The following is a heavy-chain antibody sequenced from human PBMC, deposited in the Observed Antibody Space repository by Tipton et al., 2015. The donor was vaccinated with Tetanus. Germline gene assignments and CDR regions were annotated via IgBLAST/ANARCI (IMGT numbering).Heavy chain of an antibody. CDR3: ARGRMQWQQLVHDY. D-gene: IGHD6-13*01. Sequence: TLSLTCAVYSGSFSGYYWSWIRQPPGKGLEWIGEINHSGGTYYNPSLKSRVTISLDTSKNQFSLNLSSVTAADTAVYYCARGRMQWQQLVHDYWGQGTLVTVSA. CDR2: INHSGGT. CDR1: SGSFSGYY. J-gene: IGHJ4*02. V-gene: IGHV4-34*01.